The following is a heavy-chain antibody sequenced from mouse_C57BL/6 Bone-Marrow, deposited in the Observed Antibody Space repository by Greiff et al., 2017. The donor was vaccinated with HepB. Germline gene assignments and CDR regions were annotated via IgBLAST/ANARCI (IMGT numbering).Heavy chain of an antibody. CDR2: IYPEDGET. CDR3: SYYDNYDAMDY. Sequence: VQLQQSGAELVKPGASVKLSCTASGFNINDYYMHWVKQRTEQGLEWIGRIYPEDGETKYAPKFQGKATITADTSSNTAYLQLSSLTSEDTAVYYWSYYDNYDAMDYWGQGTSVTVSS. J-gene: IGHJ4*01. CDR1: GFNINDYY. V-gene: IGHV14-2*01. D-gene: IGHD2-10*01.